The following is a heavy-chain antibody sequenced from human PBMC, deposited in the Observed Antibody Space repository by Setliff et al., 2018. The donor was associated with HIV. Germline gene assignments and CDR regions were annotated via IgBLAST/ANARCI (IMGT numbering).Heavy chain of an antibody. CDR1: GYTFTDYY. CDR3: ASIRACAY. D-gene: IGHD2-2*02. CDR2: INPNSGGT. J-gene: IGHJ4*02. Sequence: ASVKVSCKASGYTFTDYYVHWLRQAPGQGPEWMGWINPNSGGTNCPQKFQGRVTMTRDTSISTAYMELSGLTSDDTAMYYCASIRACAYWGQGTLVTVSS. V-gene: IGHV1-2*02.